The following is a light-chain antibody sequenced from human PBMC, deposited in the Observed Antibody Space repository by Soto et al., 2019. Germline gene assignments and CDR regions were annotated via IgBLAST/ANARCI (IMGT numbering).Light chain of an antibody. CDR1: QSVSSSF. V-gene: IGKV3-20*01. CDR3: QQYGSSPFT. CDR2: GAS. Sequence: EIVLTQSPGTLSLSPGERVTLSCRASQSVSSSFLGWYQQKPGQAPRPLIYGASSRATATPDRFSGSGSGTDFTLTISRLEPEDFAVYYCQQYGSSPFTFGPGTKVDIK. J-gene: IGKJ3*01.